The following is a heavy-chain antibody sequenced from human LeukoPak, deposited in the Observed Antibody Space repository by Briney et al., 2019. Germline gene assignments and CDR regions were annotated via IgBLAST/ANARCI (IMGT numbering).Heavy chain of an antibody. CDR1: GGSISSYY. CDR2: IYTSGNT. CDR3: ARGRGSSWYYFDY. Sequence: SETLSLTCTVSGGSISSYYWSWVRQPAGKQLEWIGRIYTSGNTNYNPSLKGRVTLSVGTSKNQFSLNLSSVTAADTAVYYCARGRGSSWYYFDYWGQGTLVTVSS. J-gene: IGHJ4*02. D-gene: IGHD6-13*01. V-gene: IGHV4-4*07.